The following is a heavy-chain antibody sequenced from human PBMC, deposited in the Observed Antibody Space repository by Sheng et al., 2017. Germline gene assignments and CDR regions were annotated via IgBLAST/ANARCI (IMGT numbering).Heavy chain of an antibody. V-gene: IGHV3-23*04. CDR1: GFTFSSYG. D-gene: IGHD2-2*01. Sequence: EVQLVESGGGLVQPGGTLRLSCAASGFTFSSYGMSWVRQAPGKGLEWVSAISGSGGSTYYADSVKGRFTISRDNSKNTLYLQMNSLRAEDTAVYYCAKWLWADIVVVPAAPDLEQYYFDYWAREPWSPSPQ. CDR3: AKWLWADIVVVPAAPDLEQYYFDY. J-gene: IGHJ4*02. CDR2: ISGSGGST.